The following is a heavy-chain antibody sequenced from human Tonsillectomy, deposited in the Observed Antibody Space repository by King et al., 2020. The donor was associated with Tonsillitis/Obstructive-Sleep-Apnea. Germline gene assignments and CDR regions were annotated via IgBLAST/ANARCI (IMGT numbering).Heavy chain of an antibody. CDR3: ARNLGIVTAGRDYGLDV. CDR1: GGSISTYY. J-gene: IGHJ6*02. V-gene: IGHV4-59*01. CDR2: INNSGST. Sequence: QLQESGPGLVKPSETLSLTCTVSGGSISTYYWSWIGQPPGKGLEWIGYINNSGSTNYNPSLKSRVTISVDTSKNKFSLKRSSVTAADTAVYFCARNLGIVTAGRDYGLDVWGQGTTVTVSS. D-gene: IGHD6-13*01.